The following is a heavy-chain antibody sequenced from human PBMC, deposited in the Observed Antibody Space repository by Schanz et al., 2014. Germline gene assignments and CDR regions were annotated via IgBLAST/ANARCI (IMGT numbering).Heavy chain of an antibody. Sequence: QIQLVQSGPEVKKPGATVKVSCKASGYIFINSGISWVRQAPGQGLEWMGWISVDTGNTKYGQKVQGRVTMTADTSTNTAYMELRSLRADDTSVYYWARDAADCYDILTEEDFWGQGTLVTVSA. D-gene: IGHD3-9*01. V-gene: IGHV1-18*01. CDR2: ISVDTGNT. CDR3: ARDAADCYDILTEEDF. J-gene: IGHJ4*02. CDR1: GYIFINSG.